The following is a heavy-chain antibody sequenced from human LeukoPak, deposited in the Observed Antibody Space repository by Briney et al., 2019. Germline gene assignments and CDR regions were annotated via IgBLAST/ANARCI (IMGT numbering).Heavy chain of an antibody. CDR2: ISWDSGSI. V-gene: IGHV3-9*01. D-gene: IGHD3-9*01. J-gene: IGHJ4*02. Sequence: GGSLRLSCAASGFTFDDYAMHWVRQAPGKGLEWVSGISWDSGSIGYADSVKGRFTISRDNAKNSLYLQMNSLRAEDTALYYCAKALRYFDWLTLWDYWGQGTLVTVSS. CDR1: GFTFDDYA. CDR3: AKALRYFDWLTLWDY.